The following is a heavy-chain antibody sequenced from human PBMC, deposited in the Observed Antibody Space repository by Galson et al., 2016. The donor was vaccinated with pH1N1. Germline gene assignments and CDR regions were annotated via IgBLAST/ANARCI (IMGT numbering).Heavy chain of an antibody. CDR2: ISSGGRTI. Sequence: SLRLSCAASGFTFTSFTMNWVRQAPGKGLEWISYISSGGRTIHYADSVKGRFTISRDNARNTLYLQMNSLKTEDTALYYCFGWHYDAWGTGNTFEVWGQGTMVSVSS. V-gene: IGHV3-48*01. CDR3: FGWHYDAWGTGNTFEV. CDR1: GFTFTSFT. D-gene: IGHD1-14*01. J-gene: IGHJ3*01.